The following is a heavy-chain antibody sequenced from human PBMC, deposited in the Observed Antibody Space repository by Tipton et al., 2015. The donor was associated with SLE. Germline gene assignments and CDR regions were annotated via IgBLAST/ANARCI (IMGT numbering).Heavy chain of an antibody. D-gene: IGHD1/OR15-1a*01. CDR2: IYYSGST. Sequence: TLSLTCTVSGGSISSGGYYWSWIRQHPGKGLEWIGYIYYSGSTYYNLSLKSRVTISVDTSKNQFSLKLSSVTAADTAVYYCARDRGTGTDAFDIWGQGTMVTVSS. CDR3: ARDRGTGTDAFDI. V-gene: IGHV4-31*03. CDR1: GGSISSGGYY. J-gene: IGHJ3*02.